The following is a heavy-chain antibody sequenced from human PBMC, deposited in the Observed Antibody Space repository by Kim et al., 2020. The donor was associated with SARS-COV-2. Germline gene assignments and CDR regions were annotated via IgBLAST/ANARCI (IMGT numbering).Heavy chain of an antibody. CDR2: ISSSGSTI. V-gene: IGHV3-48*03. CDR1: GFTFSSYE. Sequence: GGSLRLSCAASGFTFSSYEMNWVRQAPGKGLEWVSYISSSGSTIYYADSVKGRFTISRDNAKNSLYLQMNSLRAEDTAVYYCARDFGGWPFDYWGQGTLVTVSS. J-gene: IGHJ4*02. CDR3: ARDFGGWPFDY. D-gene: IGHD6-19*01.